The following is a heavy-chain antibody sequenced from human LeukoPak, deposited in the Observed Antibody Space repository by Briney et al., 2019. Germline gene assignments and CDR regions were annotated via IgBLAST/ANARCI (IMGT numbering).Heavy chain of an antibody. Sequence: ASVKVSCKASGYTFSSYSINWVRQAPGQGLAWWGWINTHNGDVKYTQKFQGRVTLTTESSTGTAYMELRSLRSDDTGLYFCASGRAAAQDFHLWGQETLVTVPT. CDR3: ASGRAAAQDFHL. V-gene: IGHV1-18*01. CDR2: INTHNGDV. J-gene: IGHJ4*02. D-gene: IGHD6-13*01. CDR1: GYTFSSYS.